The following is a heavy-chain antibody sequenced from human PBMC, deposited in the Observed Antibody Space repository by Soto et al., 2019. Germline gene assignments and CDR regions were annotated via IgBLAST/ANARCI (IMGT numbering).Heavy chain of an antibody. V-gene: IGHV1-8*02. Sequence: QVQLVQSGAEVKQSGASVKVSCKASGYDFTAYDINWVRQASGQGLEWMGWMNPINGATGSARRFQGRVSMTRNTATATAYLELTSLRSDESAVYYCGRGPSPRAPAGGTPYYSAMDVWGQGTTVTVSS. CDR2: MNPINGAT. CDR3: GRGPSPRAPAGGTPYYSAMDV. D-gene: IGHD6-13*01. CDR1: GYDFTAYD. J-gene: IGHJ6*02.